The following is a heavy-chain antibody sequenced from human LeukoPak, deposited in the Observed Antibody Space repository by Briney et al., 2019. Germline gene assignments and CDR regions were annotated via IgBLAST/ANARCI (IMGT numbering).Heavy chain of an antibody. J-gene: IGHJ4*02. CDR3: ARHGSSYSFDY. Sequence: SETLSLTCSVSGGSISSSSHYWGWIRQPPGKGLEWIGTIYYSGSTNYNPSFKSRVTISVDTSKNQFSLRLSSLTAADTAVYYCARHGSSYSFDYWGQGTLVTVSS. V-gene: IGHV4-39*01. CDR1: GGSISSSSHY. D-gene: IGHD3-10*01. CDR2: IYYSGST.